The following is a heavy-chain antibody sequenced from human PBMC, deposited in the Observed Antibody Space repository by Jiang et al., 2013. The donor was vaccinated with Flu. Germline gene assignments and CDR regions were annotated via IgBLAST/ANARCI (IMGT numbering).Heavy chain of an antibody. J-gene: IGHJ4*02. V-gene: IGHV3-30*18. CDR3: AKSGFMWLQSGDYFDY. D-gene: IGHD5-12*01. CDR1: GFTFRSYG. CDR2: ISYDGGNK. Sequence: VQLLESGGGVVQPGRSLRVSCAASGFTFRSYGMHWVRQAPGKGLEWVAIISYDGGNKYYADSVKGRFTISRDNSKNTLYLQMTSLRAEDTAVYYCAKSGFMWLQSGDYFDYWGQGTLVTVSS.